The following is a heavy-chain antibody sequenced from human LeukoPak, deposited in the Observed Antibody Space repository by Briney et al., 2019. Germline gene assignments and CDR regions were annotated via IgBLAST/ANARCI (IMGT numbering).Heavy chain of an antibody. V-gene: IGHV4-30-4*08. CDR1: GGSISSGDYY. CDR3: ARGITAQEPFDY. Sequence: TLSLTCTVSGGSISSGDYYWSWIRQPPGKGLEWIGYIYYSGSIYYNPSLKSRVTISVDTSKNQFSLKLSSVTAADTAVYYCARGITAQEPFDYWGQGTLVTVSS. D-gene: IGHD1-20*01. CDR2: IYYSGSI. J-gene: IGHJ4*02.